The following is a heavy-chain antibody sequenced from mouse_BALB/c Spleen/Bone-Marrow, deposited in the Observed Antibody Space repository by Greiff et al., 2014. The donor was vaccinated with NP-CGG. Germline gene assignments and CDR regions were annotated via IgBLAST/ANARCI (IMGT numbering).Heavy chain of an antibody. CDR3: ARRGLLSYWYFDV. Sequence: EVMLVESGGGLVQPGGSRKLSCAASGFTFSSFGMHWVRQAPEKGLEWVAYISSGSSTIYXADTVKGRFTISRDNPKNTLFLQMTSLRSEDTAMYYCARRGLLSYWYFDVWGAGTTVTVSS. CDR2: ISSGSSTI. D-gene: IGHD3-1*01. V-gene: IGHV5-17*02. CDR1: GFTFSSFG. J-gene: IGHJ1*01.